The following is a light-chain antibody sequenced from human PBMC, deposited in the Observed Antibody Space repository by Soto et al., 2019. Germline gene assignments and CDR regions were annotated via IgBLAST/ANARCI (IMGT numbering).Light chain of an antibody. CDR1: SSDGGGYNY. V-gene: IGLV2-14*03. Sequence: QSALTQPASVSGCPGQSITISCTGTSSDGGGYNYVSWYQHHPGKAPKLIIYDVTNRPSGVSNPFSGSKSGNTASLTISGLQPEDEADYYCSSYTTSNTRQIVFGTGTKVTVL. CDR3: SSYTTSNTRQIV. CDR2: DVT. J-gene: IGLJ1*01.